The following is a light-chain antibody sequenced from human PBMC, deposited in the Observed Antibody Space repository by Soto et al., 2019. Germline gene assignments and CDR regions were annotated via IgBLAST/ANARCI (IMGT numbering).Light chain of an antibody. CDR3: QQYNKLPRT. Sequence: IMVTKSPSTLSLSPGERATLSCGASQTVSSSLAWYQQKPGQAPKLLIYDASNRATGIPARFSGSGSGTEFTLTINSLQSEDFAVYYCQQYNKLPRTFGQGTKVDIK. J-gene: IGKJ1*01. V-gene: IGKV3D-15*01. CDR2: DAS. CDR1: QTVSSS.